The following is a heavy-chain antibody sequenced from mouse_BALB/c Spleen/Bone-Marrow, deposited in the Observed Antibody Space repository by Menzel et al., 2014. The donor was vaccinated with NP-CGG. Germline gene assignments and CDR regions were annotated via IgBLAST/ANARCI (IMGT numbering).Heavy chain of an antibody. D-gene: IGHD1-1*01. CDR2: INPDSSTI. CDR3: ARRYGSSYRYWYFDV. V-gene: IGHV4-1*02. CDR1: GFDFSRFW. J-gene: IGHJ1*01. Sequence: EVKLVESGGGLVQPGGSLEVSCAASGFDFSRFWMSWVRQAPGKGLEWIGEINPDSSTINYTPSLKDKFIISRDSAKNTLYLQMSKVRSEDTALYYCARRYGSSYRYWYFDVWGAGTTVTVSS.